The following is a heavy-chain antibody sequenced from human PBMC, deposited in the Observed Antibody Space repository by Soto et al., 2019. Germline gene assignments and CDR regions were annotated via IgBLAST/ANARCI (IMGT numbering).Heavy chain of an antibody. CDR1: GFTFSSYA. Sequence: GGSLRLSCAASGFTFSSYAMSRVRQAPGKGLEWVSAISGSGGSTYYADSVKGRFTISRDNSKNTLYLQMNSLRAEDTAVYYCAKSLAAAGNNWFDPWGQGTLVTVSS. V-gene: IGHV3-23*01. CDR2: ISGSGGST. D-gene: IGHD6-13*01. J-gene: IGHJ5*02. CDR3: AKSLAAAGNNWFDP.